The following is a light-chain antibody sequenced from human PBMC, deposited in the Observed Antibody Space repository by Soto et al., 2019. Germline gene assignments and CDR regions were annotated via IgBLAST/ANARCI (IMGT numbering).Light chain of an antibody. Sequence: QSALTQPASVSASPGQSITISCTGTSSDIGAYNSVSWYQQHPGEAPQLIIYDVSYRPSGISSRFSGSKSGNTASLTVSGLQADDDADYYCASYTTGRIRVFGGGTNVTVL. V-gene: IGLV2-14*03. CDR2: DVS. CDR3: ASYTTGRIRV. J-gene: IGLJ2*01. CDR1: SSDIGAYNS.